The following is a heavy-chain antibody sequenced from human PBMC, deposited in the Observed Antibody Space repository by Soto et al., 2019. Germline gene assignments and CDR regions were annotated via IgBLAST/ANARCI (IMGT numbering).Heavy chain of an antibody. CDR1: GFTFSRYD. CDR2: IGTAGDT. D-gene: IGHD5-12*01. V-gene: IGHV3-13*01. Sequence: SLRLSCEASGFTFSRYDMHWVRQATGKGLEWVSAIGTAGDTYYPGSVKGRFTVSRENAKNSLYLQMNSLSAGDTAVYYCARGGYDSDYYYYYGMDVWGQGTTVTVSS. CDR3: ARGGYDSDYYYYYGMDV. J-gene: IGHJ6*02.